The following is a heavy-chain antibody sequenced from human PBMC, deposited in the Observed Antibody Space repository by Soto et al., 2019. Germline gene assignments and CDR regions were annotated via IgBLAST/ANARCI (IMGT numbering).Heavy chain of an antibody. V-gene: IGHV4-59*08. J-gene: IGHJ4*02. CDR1: GGSISGYY. D-gene: IGHD5-18*01. CDR3: ARHRYSYGVYYFDY. Sequence: SETLFLTCTVSGGSISGYYWSWIRQPPGKGLEWIGWVYYSGSTNYNPSLKSRVTISVDTSKNQFSLKLSSVTAADTAVYYCARHRYSYGVYYFDYWGQGTLVTVSS. CDR2: VYYSGST.